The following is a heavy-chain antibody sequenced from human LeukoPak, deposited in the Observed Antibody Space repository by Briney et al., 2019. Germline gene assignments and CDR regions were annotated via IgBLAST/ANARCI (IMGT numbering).Heavy chain of an antibody. D-gene: IGHD2-15*01. CDR2: IIPIFGTA. CDR3: ARDNSVEDIAWWFDP. CDR1: GGTFSSYA. J-gene: IGHJ5*02. V-gene: IGHV1-69*05. Sequence: GASVKVSCKASGGTFSSYAISWVRQAPGQGLEWMGGIIPIFGTANYAQKFRGRLTMTRDTSTSTDYMELRSLRSEDTAIYYCARDNSVEDIAWWFDPWGQGTLVTVSS.